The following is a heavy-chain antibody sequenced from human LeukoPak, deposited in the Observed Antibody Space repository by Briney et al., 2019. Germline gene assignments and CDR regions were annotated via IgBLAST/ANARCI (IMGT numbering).Heavy chain of an antibody. D-gene: IGHD6-19*01. CDR2: IYPGGSET. CDR1: GYSFSTYW. Sequence: GESLKISCKGLGYSFSTYWNAWVRQRPGKGLEWMGIIYPGGSETRYDPSFQGQVTISADKSISTAYLQWSSLKASDTAMYYCARSSGGWSFDYWGQGTLVTVSS. V-gene: IGHV5-51*01. CDR3: ARSSGGWSFDY. J-gene: IGHJ4*02.